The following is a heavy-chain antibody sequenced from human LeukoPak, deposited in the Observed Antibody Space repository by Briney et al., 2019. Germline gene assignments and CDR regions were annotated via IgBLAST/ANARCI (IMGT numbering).Heavy chain of an antibody. J-gene: IGHJ6*02. CDR3: ARDGLSPVVPNCSSTSCYDYYYGMDV. CDR1: GGSISSGDYY. CDR2: IYYSGST. Sequence: SQTLSLTCTVSGGSISSGDYYWSWLRQPPGTGLEWIGYIYYSGSTYYNPSLKSRVTISVDTSKNQFSLKLSSVTAADTAVYYCARDGLSPVVPNCSSTSCYDYYYGMDVWGQGTTVTVSS. V-gene: IGHV4-30-4*01. D-gene: IGHD2-2*01.